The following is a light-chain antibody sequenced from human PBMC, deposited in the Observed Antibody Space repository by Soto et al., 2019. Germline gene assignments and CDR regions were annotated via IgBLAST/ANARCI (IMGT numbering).Light chain of an antibody. V-gene: IGKV1-5*03. CDR1: QSISSW. Sequence: DIQMTQSPSTLSASVGDRVTITCRASQSISSWLAWYQQKPGKAPKLLIYKASSLESGVPSRFSGSGSGTDFTLSISSLQTHDFATYYCQQYNSYPRTFGQGTKVEIK. J-gene: IGKJ1*01. CDR3: QQYNSYPRT. CDR2: KAS.